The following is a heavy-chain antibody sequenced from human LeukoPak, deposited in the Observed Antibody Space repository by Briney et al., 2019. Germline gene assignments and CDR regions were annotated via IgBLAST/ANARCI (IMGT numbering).Heavy chain of an antibody. CDR2: ISGSGGST. CDR3: AKVKNVEMATINTPYYLDY. D-gene: IGHD5-24*01. Sequence: GGSLRLSCAASGFTFSSYAMSWVRQAPGKGLEWVSGISGSGGSTYNADSVKGRFTISGDNSKNTLHLQMNSLRAEDTAVYYCAKVKNVEMATINTPYYLDYWGQGTLVTVSS. V-gene: IGHV3-23*01. J-gene: IGHJ4*02. CDR1: GFTFSSYA.